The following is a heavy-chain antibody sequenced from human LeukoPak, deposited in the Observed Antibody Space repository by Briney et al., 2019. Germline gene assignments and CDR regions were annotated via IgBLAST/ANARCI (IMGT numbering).Heavy chain of an antibody. J-gene: IGHJ4*02. CDR3: AKRDSSGSYEGDY. D-gene: IGHD1-26*01. V-gene: IGHV3-23*01. CDR2: ITENGDNT. CDR1: GFTFSSYA. Sequence: GGSLRLSCAASGFTFSSYAMSWVRQAPGKGLEWVSGITENGDNTYYADSVKGRFTISRDNSENTLFLQMNSLRAEDTAVYYCAKRDSSGSYEGDYWGQGTLVTVSS.